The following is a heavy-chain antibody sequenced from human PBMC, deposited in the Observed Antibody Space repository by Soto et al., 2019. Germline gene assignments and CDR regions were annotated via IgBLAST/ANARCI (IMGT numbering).Heavy chain of an antibody. CDR2: IFVSSTTI. J-gene: IGHJ4*02. D-gene: IGHD3-9*01. CDR1: GFTFSSYS. CDR3: ARDRDWAFDY. Sequence: PGGSLRLSCVASGFTFSSYSMVWVRQAPGKGLEWISYIFVSSTTIYYADSVKGRFTVSRDNAQNSLFLLMNSLRAEDTAVYYCARDRDWAFDYWGRGTLVTGSS. V-gene: IGHV3-48*04.